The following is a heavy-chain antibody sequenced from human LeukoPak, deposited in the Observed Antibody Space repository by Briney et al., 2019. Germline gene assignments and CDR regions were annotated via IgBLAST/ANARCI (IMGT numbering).Heavy chain of an antibody. J-gene: IGHJ3*02. CDR1: GFTFSSYA. D-gene: IGHD3-22*01. CDR3: ARPHSTTYYYDSSGPPVGAFDI. Sequence: GGSLRLSCAASGFTFSSYAMHWVRQAPGKGLEWVAVISYDGTNKYYADSVKGRFTISRDNSKNPLYLQMNSLRAEDTAVYYCARPHSTTYYYDSSGPPVGAFDIWGQGTMVTVSS. CDR2: ISYDGTNK. V-gene: IGHV3-30-3*01.